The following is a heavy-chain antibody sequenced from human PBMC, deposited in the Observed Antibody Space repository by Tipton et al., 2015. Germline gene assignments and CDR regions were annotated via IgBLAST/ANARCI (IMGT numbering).Heavy chain of an antibody. Sequence: GSLRLSCVASGFTLSSYDMHWVRQATGKGLEWVSAIGIGGDTHYPDSVKGRFTLSRENAKNSLYLQMNSLRAGDTAVYYCVRGEFNSRRITMVRGATRHDSWGQGTLVTVSS. V-gene: IGHV3-13*01. CDR3: VRGEFNSRRITMVRGATRHDS. D-gene: IGHD3-10*01. CDR2: IGIGGDT. CDR1: GFTLSSYD. J-gene: IGHJ4*02.